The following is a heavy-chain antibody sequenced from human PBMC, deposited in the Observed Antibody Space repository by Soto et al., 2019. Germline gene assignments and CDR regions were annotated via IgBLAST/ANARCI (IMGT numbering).Heavy chain of an antibody. D-gene: IGHD2-15*01. CDR1: GFTFSSYS. CDR3: ARDKGRSPLDY. J-gene: IGHJ4*02. Sequence: EVQLVESGGGLVQPGGSLRLSCAASGFTFSSYSMNWVRQAPGKGLEWVSYISSSSSTIYYADSVKGRFTISRDNAMNSLSLQMTSRRAEDTAVYYCARDKGRSPLDYWGQGTLVTVSS. CDR2: ISSSSSTI. V-gene: IGHV3-48*01.